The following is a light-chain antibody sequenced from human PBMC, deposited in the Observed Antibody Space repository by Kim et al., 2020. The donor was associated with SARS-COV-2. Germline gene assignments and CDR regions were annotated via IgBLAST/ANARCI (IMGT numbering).Light chain of an antibody. CDR3: ETWDSNIQV. Sequence: SVKLTCSLSSGHSDYFFAWHQHRPGKAPRFLMKVEGSGSYNRGGGVPDRFSGSRSGADRYLIISNLQSEDEADYYCETWDSNIQVFGGGTQLTVL. CDR2: VEGSGSY. J-gene: IGLJ3*02. V-gene: IGLV4-60*03. CDR1: SGHSDYF.